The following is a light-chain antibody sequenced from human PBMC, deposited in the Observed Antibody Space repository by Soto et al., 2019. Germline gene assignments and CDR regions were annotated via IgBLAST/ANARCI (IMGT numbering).Light chain of an antibody. CDR3: LQHNSYPFS. CDR2: AAS. V-gene: IGKV1-17*01. CDR1: QGIRND. Sequence: DIPMTQSPSSLSASVVDRVTITCRARQGIRNDSGWYQQKPGKAPTSLIYAASSLQSGVPSRFSGSVSGTEFTLTISRLQPEDFATYYCLQHNSYPFSFGGGTKVEIK. J-gene: IGKJ4*01.